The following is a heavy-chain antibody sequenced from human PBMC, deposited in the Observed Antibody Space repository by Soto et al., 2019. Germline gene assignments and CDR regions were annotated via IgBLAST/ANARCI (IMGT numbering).Heavy chain of an antibody. CDR2: MNPNSGNT. V-gene: IGHV1-8*01. Sequence: GASVKVSCKASGYTFTSYDINWVRQATGQGLEWMGWMNPNSGNTGYAQKFQGRVTMTRNTSISTAYMELSSLRSEDTAVYYCARERSAAGTGWFDPWGQGTLVTAPQ. CDR1: GYTFTSYD. CDR3: ARERSAAGTGWFDP. J-gene: IGHJ5*02. D-gene: IGHD6-13*01.